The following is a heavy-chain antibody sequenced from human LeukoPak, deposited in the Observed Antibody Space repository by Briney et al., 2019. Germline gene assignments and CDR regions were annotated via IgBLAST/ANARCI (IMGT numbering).Heavy chain of an antibody. J-gene: IGHJ6*04. Sequence: SETLSLTCTVSGGSISSYYWSWIRQPPGKGLEWIGYIYYSGSTNYNPSLKSRVTISVDTSKNQFSLKLSSVTAADMAVYYCASGVLGTHYYGMDVWGKGTTVTVSS. CDR2: IYYSGST. CDR3: ASGVLGTHYYGMDV. V-gene: IGHV4-59*01. CDR1: GGSISSYY. D-gene: IGHD4/OR15-4a*01.